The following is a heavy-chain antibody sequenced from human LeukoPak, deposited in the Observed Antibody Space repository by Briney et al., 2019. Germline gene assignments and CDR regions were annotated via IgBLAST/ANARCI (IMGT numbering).Heavy chain of an antibody. Sequence: GGSLRLFCAASGFTFRSYCMNWVSEASGKGLEGVSSISSSSSYIYYADSVKGRFTISRDNAKNSLYLQMNSLGAEDTSVYYCARDLADYDILTGYYLPDAFDIWGQGTMVTVSS. V-gene: IGHV3-21*01. D-gene: IGHD3-9*01. CDR3: ARDLADYDILTGYYLPDAFDI. CDR1: GFTFRSYC. J-gene: IGHJ3*02. CDR2: ISSSSSYI.